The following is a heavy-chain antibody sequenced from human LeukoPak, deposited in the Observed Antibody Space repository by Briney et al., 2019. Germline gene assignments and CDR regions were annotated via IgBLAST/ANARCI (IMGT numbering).Heavy chain of an antibody. CDR1: GGTFSSYA. D-gene: IGHD3-22*01. CDR3: ARDRVDSSGYYYYFDY. Sequence: AASVKVSCKASGGTFSSYAISWVRQAPGQGLEWMGGIIPIFGTANYAQKFQGRVTITADESTSTAYMELSSLRSEDTAVYYCARDRVDSSGYYYYFDYWGQGTLVTVSS. V-gene: IGHV1-69*13. CDR2: IIPIFGTA. J-gene: IGHJ4*02.